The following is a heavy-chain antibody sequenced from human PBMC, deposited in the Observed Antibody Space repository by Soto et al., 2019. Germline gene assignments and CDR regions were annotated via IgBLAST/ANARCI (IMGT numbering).Heavy chain of an antibody. J-gene: IGHJ4*02. D-gene: IGHD6-19*01. Sequence: VQLVESGGGVVQPGRSLRLSCAASGFTFSDYAMHWVRQAPGKGLEWVAVVSHDGRNTHYADSVKGRFTISRDSSKNTVPLERTSLRAEDTAVYYCAKGGRQWLVTSGFNYWGQGALVTVSS. CDR1: GFTFSDYA. CDR2: VSHDGRNT. V-gene: IGHV3-30*18. CDR3: AKGGRQWLVTSGFNY.